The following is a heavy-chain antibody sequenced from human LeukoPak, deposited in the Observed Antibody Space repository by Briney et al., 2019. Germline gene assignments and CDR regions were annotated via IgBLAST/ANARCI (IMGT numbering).Heavy chain of an antibody. CDR2: INQDGSKE. V-gene: IGHV3-7*01. CDR3: AKGGYINGYDY. J-gene: IGHJ4*02. CDR1: GFTFRSYW. Sequence: PGGSLRLSCAASGFTFRSYWMTWVRQAPGKGLEWVANINQDGSKEYYLDSVKGRFTISRDNDKNSLYLQVNSLRAEDTAVYYCAKGGYINGYDYWGQGTLFTVSS. D-gene: IGHD5-18*01.